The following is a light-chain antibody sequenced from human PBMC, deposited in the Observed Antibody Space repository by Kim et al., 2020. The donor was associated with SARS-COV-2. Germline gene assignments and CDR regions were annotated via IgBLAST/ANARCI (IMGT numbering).Light chain of an antibody. Sequence: VRVASTVGGGENGDARSGHQRRPGKGPRCLMMVNREGSYSKGDGVRDRCSGSSSGTERYLTISRLQSEDEADYYCQTWGTGTWVFGGGTKVTVL. CDR1: GGENGDA. V-gene: IGLV4-69*02. CDR2: VNREGSY. J-gene: IGLJ3*02. CDR3: QTWGTGTWV.